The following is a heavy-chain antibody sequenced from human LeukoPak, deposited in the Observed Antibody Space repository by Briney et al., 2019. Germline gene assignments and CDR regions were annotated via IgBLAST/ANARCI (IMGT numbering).Heavy chain of an antibody. CDR3: ARDRYDSSGYYWYFDL. D-gene: IGHD3-22*01. CDR2: IYHSGNT. J-gene: IGHJ2*01. V-gene: IGHV4-30-2*01. Sequence: ASETLSLTCTVSGGSISSSSYYWGWIRQPPGKGLEWIGYIYHSGNTYYNPSLKSRVTISVDRSKNQFSQKLSSVTAADTAVYYCARDRYDSSGYYWYFDLWGRGTLVTVSS. CDR1: GGSISSSSYY.